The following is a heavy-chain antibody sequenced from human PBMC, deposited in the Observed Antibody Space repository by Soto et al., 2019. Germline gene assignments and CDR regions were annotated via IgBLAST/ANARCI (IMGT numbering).Heavy chain of an antibody. CDR3: ASLTEWLRFFDY. D-gene: IGHD5-12*01. CDR1: GGSISSSSYY. CDR2: IYYSGST. Sequence: QLQLQESGPGLVKPSETLSLTCTVSGGSISSSSYYWGWIRQPPGKGLEWIGSIYYSGSTYYNPSLKSRVTRSVDTSKNQFSLKLSSVTAADTAVYYCASLTEWLRFFDYWGQGTLVTVSS. J-gene: IGHJ4*02. V-gene: IGHV4-39*01.